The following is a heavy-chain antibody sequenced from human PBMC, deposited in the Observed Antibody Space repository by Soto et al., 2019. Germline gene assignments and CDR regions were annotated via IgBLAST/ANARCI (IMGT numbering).Heavy chain of an antibody. D-gene: IGHD3-10*01. Sequence: SVKVSCKASGGTFSSYSISWVRQAPGQRLEWMGGIIPIFGTANYAQKFQGRVTITADESTSTAYMELSSLRSEDTAVYYCAREEFARGAQNNFDYWGQGTLVTVSS. CDR3: AREEFARGAQNNFDY. CDR1: GGTFSSYS. J-gene: IGHJ4*02. CDR2: IIPIFGTA. V-gene: IGHV1-69*13.